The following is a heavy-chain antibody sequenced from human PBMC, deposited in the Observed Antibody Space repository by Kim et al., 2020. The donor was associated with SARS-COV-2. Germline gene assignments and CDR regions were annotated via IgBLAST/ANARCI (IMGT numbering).Heavy chain of an antibody. Sequence: SETLSLTCTVSGGSISSGGYYWSWIRQHPGKGLEWIGYIYYSGSTYYNPSLKSRVTISVDTSKNQFSLKLSSVTAADTAVYYCARDHGIAAAGTFGGIWGQGQWSPSLQ. D-gene: IGHD6-13*01. CDR3: ARDHGIAAAGTFGGI. CDR1: GGSISSGGYY. CDR2: IYYSGST. V-gene: IGHV4-31*03. J-gene: IGHJ3*02.